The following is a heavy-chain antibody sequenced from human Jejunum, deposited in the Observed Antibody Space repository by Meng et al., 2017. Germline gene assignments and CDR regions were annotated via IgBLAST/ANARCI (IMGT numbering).Heavy chain of an antibody. D-gene: IGHD6-13*01. CDR1: GFIFNIYA. Sequence: GGSLRLSCAASGFIFNIYAVSWVRQAPGKGLEWVSSISGSGGSTYYADSVKGRFTISRDNPKNTLFLQMDSLRVEDAALYYCVKESKIAAVGTKNYFDYWGQGTLVTVSS. V-gene: IGHV3-23*01. J-gene: IGHJ4*02. CDR2: ISGSGGST. CDR3: VKESKIAAVGTKNYFDY.